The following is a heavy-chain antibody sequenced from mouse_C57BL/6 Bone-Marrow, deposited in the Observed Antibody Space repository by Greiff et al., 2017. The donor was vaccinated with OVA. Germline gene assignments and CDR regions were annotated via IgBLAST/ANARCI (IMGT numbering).Heavy chain of an antibody. CDR2: IHPSDSDT. J-gene: IGHJ4*01. CDR3: ARHYYCPQLRAMDY. CDR1: GYTFTSYW. D-gene: IGHD1-2*01. Sequence: QVQLQQPGAELVKPGASVKVSCKASGYTFTSYWMHWVKQRPGQGLEWIGRIHPSDSDTNYNQKFKGKATLTVDKSSSTPYMQLSSLTSDDSAVYYCARHYYCPQLRAMDYWGQGTSVTVSS. V-gene: IGHV1-74*01.